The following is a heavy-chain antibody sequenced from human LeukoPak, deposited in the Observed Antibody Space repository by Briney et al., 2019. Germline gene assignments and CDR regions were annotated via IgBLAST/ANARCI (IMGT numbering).Heavy chain of an antibody. D-gene: IGHD3-16*02. CDR1: GVSVSSYY. CDR3: AREVSDYVWRSYPIGYFDY. Sequence: GGSLTLSCAASGVSVSSYYRSWIRQPPGKGLEWVAVICSGGSTYYTHSLKGRFTISIDKSKNKLYLQMNTLRAEDTAVYYCAREVSDYVWRSYPIGYFDYWGQGTLVTVSS. CDR2: ICSGGST. J-gene: IGHJ4*02. V-gene: IGHV3-53*05.